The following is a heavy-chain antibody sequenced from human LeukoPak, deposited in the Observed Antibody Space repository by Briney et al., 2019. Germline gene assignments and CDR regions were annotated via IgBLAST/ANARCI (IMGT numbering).Heavy chain of an antibody. CDR1: RVSISSYY. D-gene: IGHD6-6*01. V-gene: IGHV4-59*08. Sequence: SETLSLTCTVSRVSISSYYWSWIRQPPGKGLEWIGYIYYSGSTNYNPSLKSRLTISVDTSKNQFSLKLRSLTAADTAVYYCACNDYRSSFWFDPWGQGTLVTVSS. CDR3: ACNDYRSSFWFDP. J-gene: IGHJ5*02. CDR2: IYYSGST.